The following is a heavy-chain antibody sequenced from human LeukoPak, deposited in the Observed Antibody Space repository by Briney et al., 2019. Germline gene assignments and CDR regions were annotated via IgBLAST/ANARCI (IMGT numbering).Heavy chain of an antibody. Sequence: SETLSLTCTVSGGSISSYNWSWIRQPPGRGLEWIGYIFYSGSTNYNPSLNRRVTISVDTSKNQFSLKLTSVTAADTAVYYCARGGTNRAFDYWGQGTLVTVSS. D-gene: IGHD1-14*01. CDR3: ARGGTNRAFDY. CDR2: IFYSGST. J-gene: IGHJ4*02. CDR1: GGSISSYN. V-gene: IGHV4-59*01.